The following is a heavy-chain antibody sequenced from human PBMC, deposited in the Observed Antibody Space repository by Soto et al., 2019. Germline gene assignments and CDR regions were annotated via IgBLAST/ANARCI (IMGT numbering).Heavy chain of an antibody. V-gene: IGHV3-9*01. Sequence: EVQLVESGGGLVQPGRSRRLSCAASGFTFGDYAMHWVRQAPGKGLEWVSGISWNSVNRGYADSVKGGFTISRDNAQNSLYLQMNTLTSDDTALYYCAKVAVIGPIFYYYYMDVWGQGTTVTVSS. CDR2: ISWNSVNR. J-gene: IGHJ6*03. CDR1: GFTFGDYA. CDR3: AKVAVIGPIFYYYYMDV. D-gene: IGHD3-22*01.